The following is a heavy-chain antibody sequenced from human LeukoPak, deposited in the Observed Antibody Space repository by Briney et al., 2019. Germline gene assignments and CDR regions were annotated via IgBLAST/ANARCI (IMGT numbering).Heavy chain of an antibody. CDR2: IKEDGSEK. CDR1: GFTFSTQW. CDR3: AKGLGRDS. Sequence: PGGSLRPSCAASGFTFSTQWMTWFRQAPGKGLEWVANIKEDGSEKYYADSVKGRFSISRDNTKNSLYLQMGRLRVEDAAMYYCAKGLGRDSWGQGTLVTVSS. D-gene: IGHD7-27*01. V-gene: IGHV3-7*01. J-gene: IGHJ4*02.